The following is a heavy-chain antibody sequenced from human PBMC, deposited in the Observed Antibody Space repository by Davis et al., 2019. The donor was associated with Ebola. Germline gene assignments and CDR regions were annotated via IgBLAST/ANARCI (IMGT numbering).Heavy chain of an antibody. CDR2: IYHSGST. CDR1: GYSISSGYY. J-gene: IGHJ4*02. Sequence: SETLSLTCTVSGYSISSGYYWGWIRQPPGKGLEWIGSIYHSGSTYYNPSLKSRVTISVDTSKNQFSLKLSSVTAADTAVYYCAGAGFSSGWNFGFWGQGTLVTVSS. V-gene: IGHV4-38-2*02. CDR3: AGAGFSSGWNFGF. D-gene: IGHD6-19*01.